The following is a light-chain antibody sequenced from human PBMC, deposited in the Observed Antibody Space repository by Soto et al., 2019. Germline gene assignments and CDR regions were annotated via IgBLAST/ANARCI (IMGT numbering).Light chain of an antibody. V-gene: IGKV1-39*01. J-gene: IGKJ1*01. Sequence: DIQMTQSPSSLSASVGDRVTITCRASQSITNYLNWYQHKPGKVPKLLIYTASTLQSGVPLRFSGCGSCTDFTLTISGLQPEDFATYYCQQSYSTPTFGQGTKGEI. CDR3: QQSYSTPT. CDR1: QSITNY. CDR2: TAS.